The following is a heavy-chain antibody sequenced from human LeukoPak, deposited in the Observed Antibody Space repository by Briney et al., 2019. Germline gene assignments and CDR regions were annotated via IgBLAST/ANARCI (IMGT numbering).Heavy chain of an antibody. J-gene: IGHJ4*02. CDR2: IYYSGST. D-gene: IGHD6-19*01. V-gene: IGHV4-59*01. CDR3: ARSRAVASSFVLDY. Sequence: SETLSLTCTVSGGSISSYYWSWIRQPPGKGLEWIGYIYYSGSTNYNPSLKSRVTISVDTSKNQFSLKLSSVTAADTAVYYCARSRAVASSFVLDYWGQGTPVTVSS. CDR1: GGSISSYY.